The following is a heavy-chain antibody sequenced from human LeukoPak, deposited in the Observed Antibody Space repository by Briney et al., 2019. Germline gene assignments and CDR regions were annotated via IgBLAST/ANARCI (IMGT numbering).Heavy chain of an antibody. CDR3: ARRPVAAEYFQH. CDR1: GFTFSSYW. Sequence: GGSLRLSCAASGFTFSSYWMTWVRQAPGKGLEWVAVISYDESKIYYADSVKGRFTISRDLSTNTLYLQMNSLTTEDTAMYFCARRPVAAEYFQHWGQGTLVTVSS. J-gene: IGHJ1*01. V-gene: IGHV3-30*03. CDR2: ISYDESKI. D-gene: IGHD6-25*01.